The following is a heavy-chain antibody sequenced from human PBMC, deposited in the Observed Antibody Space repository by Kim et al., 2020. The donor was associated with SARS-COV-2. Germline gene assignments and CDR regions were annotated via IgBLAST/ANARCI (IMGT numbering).Heavy chain of an antibody. CDR2: IRSKAYGGTT. D-gene: IGHD3-16*02. J-gene: IGHJ4*02. V-gene: IGHV3-49*03. Sequence: GGSLRLSCTASGFTFGDYAMSWFRQAPGKGLEWVGFIRSKAYGGTTEYAASVKGRFTISRDDSKSIAYLQMNSLKTEDTAVYYCTSSRYDYVWGSYQAQADYWGQGTLVTVSS. CDR3: TSSRYDYVWGSYQAQADY. CDR1: GFTFGDYA.